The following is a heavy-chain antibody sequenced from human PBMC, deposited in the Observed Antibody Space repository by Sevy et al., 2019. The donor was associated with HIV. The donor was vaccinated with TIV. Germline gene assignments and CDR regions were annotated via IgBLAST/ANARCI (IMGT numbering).Heavy chain of an antibody. CDR3: ARDGGNYFAY. CDR2: ISIYSYI. J-gene: IGHJ4*02. V-gene: IGHV3-21*01. CDR1: GFTFTSYS. Sequence: GGSLRLSCEASGFTFTSYSMNWVRQAPGKGLEWVSSISIYSYISYADSVKGRFTVSKDNAKNSLYLQMSSLRAEDMAVYYCARDGGNYFAYWGQGTLVTVSS. D-gene: IGHD3-16*01.